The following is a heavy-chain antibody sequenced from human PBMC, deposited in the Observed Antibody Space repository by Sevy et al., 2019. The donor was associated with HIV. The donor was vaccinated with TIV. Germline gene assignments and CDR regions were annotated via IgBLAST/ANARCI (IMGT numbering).Heavy chain of an antibody. V-gene: IGHV1-2*02. Sequence: ASVKVSCKASGYTFTDYYIHWVRQAPGQGLEWMAWINPNDGVTNYAQRFQGGVTVTSDTSISTAYMELRRLRSDDTAIYYCARLTTMPTSDLYGMDVWGQGTTVTVSS. CDR3: ARLTTMPTSDLYGMDV. D-gene: IGHD1-1*01. CDR1: GYTFTDYY. J-gene: IGHJ6*02. CDR2: INPNDGVT.